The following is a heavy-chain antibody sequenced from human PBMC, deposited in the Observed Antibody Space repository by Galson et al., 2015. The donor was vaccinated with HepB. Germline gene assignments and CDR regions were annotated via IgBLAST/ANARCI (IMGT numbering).Heavy chain of an antibody. Sequence: SLRLSCAASGFIFSRFSVNWVRQAPGKGLEWLSSISTISNYIYYSDSVKGRFTISRDNAKNLLFLQMNVLRPEDTAVYYCARRGSSLDGAFDLWGQGTPVTVSS. V-gene: IGHV3-21*01. D-gene: IGHD3-16*01. CDR1: GFIFSRFS. CDR2: ISTISNYI. J-gene: IGHJ3*01. CDR3: ARRGSSLDGAFDL.